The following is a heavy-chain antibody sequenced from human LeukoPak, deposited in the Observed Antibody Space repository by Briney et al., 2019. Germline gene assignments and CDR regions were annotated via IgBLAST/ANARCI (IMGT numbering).Heavy chain of an antibody. Sequence: PSGTLSLTCAVSGGSISSSNWWSWVRQPPGKGLEWIGEIYHSGSTNYNPSLKSRVTISVDKSKNQFSLKLSSVTAADTDVYYCARLDYYDSSGPYFAYWGQGTLVTVSS. CDR1: GGSISSSNW. CDR2: IYHSGST. D-gene: IGHD3-22*01. CDR3: ARLDYYDSSGPYFAY. J-gene: IGHJ4*02. V-gene: IGHV4-4*02.